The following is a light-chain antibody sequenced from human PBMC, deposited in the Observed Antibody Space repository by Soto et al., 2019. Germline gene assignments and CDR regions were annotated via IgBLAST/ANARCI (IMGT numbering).Light chain of an antibody. CDR1: SSDVGGYNY. J-gene: IGLJ1*01. V-gene: IGLV2-14*01. CDR3: SSYTSSSALHV. Sequence: QSALTQPASVSGSPGQSITISCTGTSSDVGGYNYVSWYQQHPGKAPKLMIYDVSNRPSGVSNRFSGSKSGNTASLTISGLQAEDEVDYYCSSYTSSSALHVFGTGTKVTV. CDR2: DVS.